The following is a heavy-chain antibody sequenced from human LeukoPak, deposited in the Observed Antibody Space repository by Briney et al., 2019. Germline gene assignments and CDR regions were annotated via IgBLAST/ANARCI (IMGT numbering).Heavy chain of an antibody. Sequence: XSXXRQXXXKGLEWVSAISGSGGSTYYADSVKGRFTISRDNSKNTLYLQMNSLRAEDTAVYYCAKMQGPSDYWGQGTLVTVSS. CDR2: ISGSGGST. CDR3: AKMQGPSDY. V-gene: IGHV3-23*01. J-gene: IGHJ4*02.